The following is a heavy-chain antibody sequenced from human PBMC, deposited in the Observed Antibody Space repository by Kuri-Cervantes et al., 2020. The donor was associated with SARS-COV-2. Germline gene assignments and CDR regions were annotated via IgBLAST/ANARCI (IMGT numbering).Heavy chain of an antibody. CDR1: GDTFSSSY. J-gene: IGHJ4*02. CDR3: AKDRGGLIVLMGD. D-gene: IGHD2-8*01. CDR2: INPSGDST. V-gene: IGHV1-46*01. Sequence: ASVKVSCKASGDTFSSSYIHWVRQAPGQGLEWMGIINPSGDSTTYAQKFQGRVTMTRDTSTGTVYMELSSLRSEDTAVYYCAKDRGGLIVLMGDWGQGTLVTVSS.